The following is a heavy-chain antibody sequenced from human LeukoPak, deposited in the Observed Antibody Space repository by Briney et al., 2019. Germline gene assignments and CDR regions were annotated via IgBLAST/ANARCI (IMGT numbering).Heavy chain of an antibody. J-gene: IGHJ4*02. CDR2: ISGSGGST. CDR3: AKGSPYYYDSSGRSPPDY. V-gene: IGHV3-23*01. CDR1: GFTFSSYA. Sequence: GGSQRLSCAASGFTFSSYAMSWVRQAPGKGLEWVSAISGSGGSTYYADSVKGRFTISRDNSKNTLYLQMNSLRAEDTALYYCAKGSPYYYDSSGRSPPDYWGQGTLVTVSS. D-gene: IGHD3-22*01.